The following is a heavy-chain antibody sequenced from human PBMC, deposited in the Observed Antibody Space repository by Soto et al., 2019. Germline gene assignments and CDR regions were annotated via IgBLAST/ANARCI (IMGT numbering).Heavy chain of an antibody. Sequence: QITLKESGPTLVKPTQTLTLTCTFSGFSLSTSGVGVGWIRQPPGRALEWLALIYWDDDKRYSPSLKSRVTITKDTSKNQVVLTVTNMDPVDTATHYCAHRRGAPGHFDYWGQGTLVTVSS. CDR1: GFSLSTSGVG. D-gene: IGHD2-2*01. J-gene: IGHJ4*02. CDR2: IYWDDDK. V-gene: IGHV2-5*02. CDR3: AHRRGAPGHFDY.